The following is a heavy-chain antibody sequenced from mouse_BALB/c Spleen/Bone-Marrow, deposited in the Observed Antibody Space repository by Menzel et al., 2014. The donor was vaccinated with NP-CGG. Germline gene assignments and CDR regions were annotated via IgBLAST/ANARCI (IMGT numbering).Heavy chain of an antibody. CDR2: IFPGNGNT. D-gene: IGHD2-13*01. V-gene: IGHV1-5*01. CDR1: GYTFTAYW. CDR3: ASCGDYSSYVMDY. Sequence: VQLQQSGAELVKPGVSVKLSCKASGYTFTAYWMHWVKQRPGQGLDGIGVIFPGNGNTNYNQKFKGKAKLTADTSSNTAYMELSSLTNEDSAVYFCASCGDYSSYVMDYWGQGTSVTVSS. J-gene: IGHJ4*01.